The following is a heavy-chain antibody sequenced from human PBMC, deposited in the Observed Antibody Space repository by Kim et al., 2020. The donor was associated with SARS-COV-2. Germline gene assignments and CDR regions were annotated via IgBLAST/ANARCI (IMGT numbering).Heavy chain of an antibody. D-gene: IGHD3-3*01. CDR2: IYYSGST. Sequence: SETLSLTCTVSGGSISSGDYYWSWIRQPPGKGLEWIGYIYYSGSTYYNPSLKSRVTISVDTSKNQFSLKLSSVTAADTAVYYCARTPKFWSGYTYYYYYYMDVWGKGTTVTVSS. V-gene: IGHV4-30-4*01. CDR1: GGSISSGDYY. J-gene: IGHJ6*03. CDR3: ARTPKFWSGYTYYYYYYMDV.